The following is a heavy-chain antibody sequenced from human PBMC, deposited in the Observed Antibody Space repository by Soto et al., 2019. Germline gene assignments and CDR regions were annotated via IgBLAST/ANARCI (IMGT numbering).Heavy chain of an antibody. CDR3: ARDSLTTLDV. D-gene: IGHD4-17*01. CDR1: GYTFTSYA. V-gene: IGHV1-3*01. Sequence: ASVKVSCKASGYTFTSYAMHWVRQAPGQRLEWMGWINASNGNTRYSQKFQGRVTMTRDTSVSTAYMELSRLRSDDTAVYYCARDSLTTLDVWGKGTTVTVSS. CDR2: INASNGNT. J-gene: IGHJ6*04.